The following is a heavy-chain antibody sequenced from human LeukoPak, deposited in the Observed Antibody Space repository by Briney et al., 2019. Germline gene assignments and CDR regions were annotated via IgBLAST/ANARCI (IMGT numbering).Heavy chain of an antibody. D-gene: IGHD3-16*02. CDR3: ARGEGIMITFGGVIVPNYFDY. J-gene: IGHJ4*02. CDR1: GGSFSGYY. V-gene: IGHV4-34*01. CDR2: INHSGST. Sequence: PSETLSLTCAVYGGSFSGYYWSWIRQPPGKGLEWIGEINHSGSTNYNPSLKSRVTISVDTSKNQFSLKLSSVTAADTAVYYCARGEGIMITFGGVIVPNYFDYWGQGTLVTVSS.